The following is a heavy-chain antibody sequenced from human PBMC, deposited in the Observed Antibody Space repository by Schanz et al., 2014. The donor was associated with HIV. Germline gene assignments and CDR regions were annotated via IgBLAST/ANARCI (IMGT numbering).Heavy chain of an antibody. CDR3: AKGQRGVVRGDIDH. Sequence: EVQLVESGGGLVKPGGSLRLSCATSGFTLSSFTMNWVRQAPGKGLEWVSSISSSSSYTYYADSVKGRFAISRDNAKNSLFLQRNSLGAEDTAVYYCAKGQRGVVRGDIDHWGQGTLVTVSS. CDR2: ISSSSSYT. D-gene: IGHD3-10*01. CDR1: GFTLSSFT. J-gene: IGHJ4*02. V-gene: IGHV3-21*03.